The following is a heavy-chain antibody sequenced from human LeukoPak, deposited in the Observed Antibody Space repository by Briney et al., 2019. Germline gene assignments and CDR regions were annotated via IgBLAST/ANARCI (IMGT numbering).Heavy chain of an antibody. CDR1: GGTFSSYT. J-gene: IGHJ4*02. Sequence: SVKVSCKASGGTFSSYTISWVRQAPGQGLERMGRIIPILGIANYAQKFQGRVTITADKSTSTAYMELSSLRSEDTAVYYCASKGDTYCGGDCYSNWGQGTLVTVSS. V-gene: IGHV1-69*02. CDR2: IIPILGIA. D-gene: IGHD2-21*01. CDR3: ASKGDTYCGGDCYSN.